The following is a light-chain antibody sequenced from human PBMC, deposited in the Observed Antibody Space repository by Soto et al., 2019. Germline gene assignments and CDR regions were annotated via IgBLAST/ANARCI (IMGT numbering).Light chain of an antibody. CDR3: VSYRGGDTPV. Sequence: QSALTQPASVSGSPGQSIAISCTGTTSDVGGYKYVSWYQQYPGKAPKVIIYEVSNRPSGVSNRFSGSKSGNTASLTISGLQAEDDADYYCVSYRGGDTPVFGGGIKLTVL. CDR1: TSDVGGYKY. J-gene: IGLJ3*02. CDR2: EVS. V-gene: IGLV2-14*01.